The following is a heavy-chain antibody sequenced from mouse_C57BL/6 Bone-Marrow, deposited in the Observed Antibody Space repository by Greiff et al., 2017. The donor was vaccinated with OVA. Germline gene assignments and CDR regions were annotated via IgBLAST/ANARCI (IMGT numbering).Heavy chain of an antibody. Sequence: EVQGVESGGGLVQPGGSMKLSCVASGFTFSNYWMNWVRQSPEKGLEWVAQIRLKSDNYATHYAESVKGRFTISRDDSKSSVYLQMNNLRAEDTGIYYCTAGVNFDVWGTGTTVTVSS. J-gene: IGHJ1*03. CDR3: TAGVNFDV. CDR1: GFTFSNYW. D-gene: IGHD3-1*01. V-gene: IGHV6-3*01. CDR2: IRLKSDNYAT.